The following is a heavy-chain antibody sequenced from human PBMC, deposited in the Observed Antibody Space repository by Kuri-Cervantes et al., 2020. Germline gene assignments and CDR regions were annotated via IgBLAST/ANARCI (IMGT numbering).Heavy chain of an antibody. V-gene: IGHV4-39*07. D-gene: IGHD3-22*01. J-gene: IGHJ4*02. CDR1: GGSISSGGYY. CDR3: ARGDYYDSSGYGFYFDY. Sequence: SETLSLTCTVSGGSISSGGYYWSWIRQHPGKGLEWIGSIYYSGSTYYNPSLKSRVTISVDKSKNQFSLKLSSVTAADTAVYYCARGDYYDSSGYGFYFDYWGQGTLVTVSS. CDR2: IYYSGST.